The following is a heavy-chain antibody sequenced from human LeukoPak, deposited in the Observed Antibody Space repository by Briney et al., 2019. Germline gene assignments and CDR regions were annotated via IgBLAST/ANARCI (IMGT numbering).Heavy chain of an antibody. CDR3: AKVSTMIVVVLGNFDY. D-gene: IGHD3-22*01. CDR2: ISGSGGST. Sequence: GGSLRLSCAASGFTFSSYAMSWVRQAPGKGLEWVSAISGSGGSTYYADSVKGRFTISRDNSRNTLYLQMNSLRAEDTAVYYCAKVSTMIVVVLGNFDYWGQGTLVTVSS. J-gene: IGHJ4*02. V-gene: IGHV3-23*01. CDR1: GFTFSSYA.